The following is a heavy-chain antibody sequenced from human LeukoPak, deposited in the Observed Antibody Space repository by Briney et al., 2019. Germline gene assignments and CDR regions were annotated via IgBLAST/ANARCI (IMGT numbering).Heavy chain of an antibody. CDR2: IYSGGST. CDR3: TRPPDRPTRQGDLPPADY. V-gene: IGHV3-53*01. Sequence: GGSLRLSCAASGFTVSSNYMSWVRQAPGKGLEWVSVIYSGGSTYYADSVKGRFTISRDNSKNTLYLQMNSLKTEDTAVYYCTRPPDRPTRQGDLPPADYGARETLATVPS. D-gene: IGHD3-16*01. CDR1: GFTVSSNY. J-gene: IGHJ4*02.